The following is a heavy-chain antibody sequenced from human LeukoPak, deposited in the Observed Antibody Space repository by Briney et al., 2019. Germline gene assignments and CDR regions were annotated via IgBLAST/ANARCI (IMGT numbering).Heavy chain of an antibody. CDR2: IYHSGST. CDR3: AREDYYNSGGYYLDY. D-gene: IGHD3-22*01. CDR1: GGSISSSNW. J-gene: IGHJ4*02. Sequence: SETLSLTCAVSGGSISSSNWWSWVRQPPGKGLEWIGEIYHSGSTNYSPSLMSRVTISVDTSKNQFSLKLSSVTAADTAVYFCAREDYYNSGGYYLDYWGQGTLVTVSS. V-gene: IGHV4-4*02.